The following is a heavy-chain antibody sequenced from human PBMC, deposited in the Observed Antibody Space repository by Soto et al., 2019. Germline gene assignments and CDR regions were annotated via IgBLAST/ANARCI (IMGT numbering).Heavy chain of an antibody. Sequence: LSLTCAVYGGSFSGYYWSWIRQPPGKGLEWIGEINHSGSTNYNPSLKSRVTISVDTSKNQFSLKLSSVTAADTAVYYCARTGLRYFDWLLYNNWFDPWGQGTLVTVSS. V-gene: IGHV4-34*01. CDR1: GGSFSGYY. J-gene: IGHJ5*02. D-gene: IGHD3-9*01. CDR2: INHSGST. CDR3: ARTGLRYFDWLLYNNWFDP.